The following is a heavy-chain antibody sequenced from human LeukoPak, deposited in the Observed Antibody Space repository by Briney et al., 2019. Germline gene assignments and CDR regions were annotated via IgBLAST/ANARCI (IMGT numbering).Heavy chain of an antibody. CDR2: LSSSGALT. V-gene: IGHV3-23*01. CDR1: GFTFSNYA. D-gene: IGHD3-16*02. CDR3: APRRAGGYPFDY. J-gene: IGHJ4*02. Sequence: GRSLRLSCVASGFTFSNYAMSWVRQAPGKGLEWVSSLSSSGALTYYADSVKGRFTISRDNSKNTLYLQMNSLRARDTAGYYCAPRRAGGYPFDYWGQGTLVTVSS.